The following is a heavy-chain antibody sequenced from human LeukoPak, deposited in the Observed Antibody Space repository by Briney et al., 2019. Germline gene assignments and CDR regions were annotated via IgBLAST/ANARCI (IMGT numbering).Heavy chain of an antibody. D-gene: IGHD2-2*01. V-gene: IGHV4-39*07. Sequence: SETLSLTCTVSGGSISSSSYYWGWIRQPPGKGLEWIGSIYYSGSTNYNPSLKSRVTISVDTSKNQFSLKLSSVTAADTAVYYCAGGSYQLLGSPYFDYWGQGTLVTVSS. CDR3: AGGSYQLLGSPYFDY. J-gene: IGHJ4*02. CDR1: GGSISSSSYY. CDR2: IYYSGST.